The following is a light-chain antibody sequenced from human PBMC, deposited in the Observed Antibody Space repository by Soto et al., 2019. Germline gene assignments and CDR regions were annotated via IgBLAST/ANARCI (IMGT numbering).Light chain of an antibody. V-gene: IGKV1-5*03. J-gene: IGKJ5*01. CDR1: QSINIW. CDR2: KSS. CDR3: QQYNSYSF. Sequence: DIQMTQSPSTLSASVGDRVSITCRASQSINIWLAWYQQRPGKAPNLLIYKSSSLERGVPSRFNGSGSGTEFTLTIPSLQPDDFATYYCQQYNSYSFFGQGTRLEI.